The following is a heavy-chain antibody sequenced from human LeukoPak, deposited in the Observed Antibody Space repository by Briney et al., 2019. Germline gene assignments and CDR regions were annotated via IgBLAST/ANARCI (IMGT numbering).Heavy chain of an antibody. CDR3: AKDAMMGELSLYYFDY. J-gene: IGHJ4*02. CDR2: IKPDGSEK. V-gene: IGHV3-7*01. CDR1: GLTLSNYW. D-gene: IGHD3-16*02. Sequence: GGSLRLSCVAPGLTLSNYWMSWVRQAPGKGLEWVATIKPDGSEKYYVDSVKGRFTISRDNSKNTLYLQMNSLRAEDTAVYYCAKDAMMGELSLYYFDYWGQGTLVTVSS.